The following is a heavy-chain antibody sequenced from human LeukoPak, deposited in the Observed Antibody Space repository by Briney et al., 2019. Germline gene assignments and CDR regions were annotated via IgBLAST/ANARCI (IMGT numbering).Heavy chain of an antibody. CDR2: IIGSGGDT. CDR3: AKARGATYGAYYFDY. D-gene: IGHD4/OR15-4a*01. J-gene: IGHJ4*02. CDR1: GFTFSSYA. Sequence: GGSLRLSCAASGFTFSSYAVNWVRQAPGKGLEWVSIIGSGGDTYYADSVKGRFTISRDNSKNTQYLQMNSLRAEDTAVYYCAKARGATYGAYYFDYWGQGTLVTVSS. V-gene: IGHV3-23*01.